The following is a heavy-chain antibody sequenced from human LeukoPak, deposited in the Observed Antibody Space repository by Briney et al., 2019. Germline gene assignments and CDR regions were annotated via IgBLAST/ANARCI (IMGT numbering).Heavy chain of an antibody. CDR2: ISWNSGSI. D-gene: IGHD3-10*01. Sequence: GRSLRLSCAASGFTFDDYAMHWVRQAPGKGLEWVSGISWNSGSIGYADPVKGRFTISRDNAKNSLYLQMNSLRAEDTALYYCAKSLIYLWFGELSGHAFDIWGQGTMVTVSS. CDR1: GFTFDDYA. J-gene: IGHJ3*02. V-gene: IGHV3-9*01. CDR3: AKSLIYLWFGELSGHAFDI.